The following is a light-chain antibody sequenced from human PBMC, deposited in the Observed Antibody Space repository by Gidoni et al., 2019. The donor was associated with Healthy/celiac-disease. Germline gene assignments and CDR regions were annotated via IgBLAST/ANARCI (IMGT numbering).Light chain of an antibody. Sequence: QSALTQPASVLGSPAQSIPIPCTGASSDVGGYNYVSRYQPHQGKAPKLMLYDFSTRPSGVSNRFSGSKSGSTASLPISGLQAEDEAEYYCSSYTSSSTLAVVFGGGTKLTVL. V-gene: IGLV2-14*01. CDR3: SSYTSSSTLAVV. CDR1: SSDVGGYNY. J-gene: IGLJ2*01. CDR2: DFS.